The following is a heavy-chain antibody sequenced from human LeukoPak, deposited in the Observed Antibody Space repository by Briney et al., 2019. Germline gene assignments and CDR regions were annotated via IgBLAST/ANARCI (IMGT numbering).Heavy chain of an antibody. J-gene: IGHJ6*03. CDR1: GYSISSSYY. D-gene: IGHD2-2*01. Sequence: SETLSLTCSVSGYSISSSYYWSWIRQPPGKGLAWIGYIYYSGCTNYNPSLKSRVTISVDTSKNQFSLKLSSVIAADTAVYYCARTTEGYCSSASCFGFSYSYYMDGWGKGTTVTISS. CDR2: IYYSGCT. CDR3: ARTTEGYCSSASCFGFSYSYYMDG. V-gene: IGHV4-61*01.